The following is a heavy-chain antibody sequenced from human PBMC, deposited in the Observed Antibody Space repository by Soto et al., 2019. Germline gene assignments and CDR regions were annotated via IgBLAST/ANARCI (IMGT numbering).Heavy chain of an antibody. CDR2: IYYSGST. CDR1: GGSVSSGSYY. D-gene: IGHD2-2*01. V-gene: IGHV4-61*01. CDR3: ARDIVVVPVPEDYYYYGMDV. Sequence: PSETLSLTCTVSGGSVSSGSYYWSWIRQPPGKGLEWIGYIYYSGSTNYNPSLKSRVTISVDTSKNQFSLKLSSVTAEDTAVYYCARDIVVVPVPEDYYYYGMDVWGQGTTVTVSS. J-gene: IGHJ6*02.